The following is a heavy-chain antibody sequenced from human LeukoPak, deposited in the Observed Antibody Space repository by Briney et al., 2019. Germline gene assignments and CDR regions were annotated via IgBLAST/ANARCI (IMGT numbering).Heavy chain of an antibody. CDR1: GLTVSRKF. V-gene: IGHV3-66*01. J-gene: IGHJ6*03. CDR2: IYDDGST. D-gene: IGHD4-11*01. CDR3: AKDRALITVTTVYYYYYYMDV. Sequence: SGESLRLSCVVSGLTVSRKFMNWVRQAPGKGLEWVSGIYDDGSTFYADSVKGRFSISRDTSRNTLSLQMSSLRAEDTAVYYCAKDRALITVTTVYYYYYYMDVWGKGTTVTVSS.